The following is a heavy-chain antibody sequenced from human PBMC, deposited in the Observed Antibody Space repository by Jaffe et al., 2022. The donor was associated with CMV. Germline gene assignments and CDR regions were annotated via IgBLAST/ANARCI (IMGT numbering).Heavy chain of an antibody. V-gene: IGHV4-34*01. CDR3: ARGWRELPEGHAFDI. CDR2: INHSGST. J-gene: IGHJ3*02. CDR1: GGSFSGYY. D-gene: IGHD1-26*01. Sequence: QVQLQQWGAGLLKPSETLSLTCAVYGGSFSGYYWSWIRQPPGKGLEWIGEINHSGSTNYNPSLKSRVTISVDTSKNQFSLKLSSVTAADTAVYYCARGWRELPEGHAFDIWGQGTMVTVSS.